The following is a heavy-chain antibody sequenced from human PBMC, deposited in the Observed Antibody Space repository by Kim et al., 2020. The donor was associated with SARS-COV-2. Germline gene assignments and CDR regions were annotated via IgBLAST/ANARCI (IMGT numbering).Heavy chain of an antibody. V-gene: IGHV3-9*01. CDR2: ISWNSGSI. Sequence: GGSLRLSCAASGFTFDDYAMHWVRQAPGKGLEWVSGISWNSGSIGYADSVKGRFTISRDNAKNSLYLQMNSLRAEDTALYYCATLVRGDMGPDAFDIWGQGTMVTVSS. CDR3: ATLVRGDMGPDAFDI. CDR1: GFTFDDYA. J-gene: IGHJ3*02. D-gene: IGHD3-10*01.